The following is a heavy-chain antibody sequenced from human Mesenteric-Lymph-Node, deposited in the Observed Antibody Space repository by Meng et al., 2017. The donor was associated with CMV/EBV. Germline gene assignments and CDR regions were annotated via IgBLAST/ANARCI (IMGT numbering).Heavy chain of an antibody. CDR1: GGSISSSTYY. CDR2: IYYSGST. V-gene: IGHV4-39*07. CDR3: ARDFPITIFGVAIIPGY. D-gene: IGHD3-3*01. J-gene: IGHJ4*02. Sequence: SETLSLTCTVSGGSISSSTYYWGWIRQPPGKGLEWIGSIYYSGSTYYNPSLKSRLTISVDTSKNQFSLKLSSVTAADTAVYYCARDFPITIFGVAIIPGYWGQGTLVTVSS.